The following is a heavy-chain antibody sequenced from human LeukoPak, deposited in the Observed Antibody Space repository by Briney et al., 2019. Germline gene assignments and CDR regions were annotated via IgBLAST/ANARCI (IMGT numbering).Heavy chain of an antibody. Sequence: GGSLRLSCAASGFTVSTNYMSWVRQAPGKGLEWVSVIYSGGSTYYADSMKGRFTISRDNSKNTVYLQMNSLRAEDTAVYYCAKHQWLLHSGAFDIWGQGTMVTVSS. CDR2: IYSGGST. CDR1: GFTVSTNY. J-gene: IGHJ3*02. CDR3: AKHQWLLHSGAFDI. V-gene: IGHV3-53*01. D-gene: IGHD3-22*01.